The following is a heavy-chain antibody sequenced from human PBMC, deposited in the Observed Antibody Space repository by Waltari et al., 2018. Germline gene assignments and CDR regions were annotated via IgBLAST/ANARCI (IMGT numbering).Heavy chain of an antibody. CDR2: LTPIFGTT. V-gene: IGHV1-69*01. CDR1: GGTFSSNV. CDR3: ARGGAGSIVVLEPAAGFHPFDI. J-gene: IGHJ3*02. Sequence: QVQLVQSGAEVKKPGSSVKVSCKAAGGTFSSNVISWVRQAPGQGLEWMGGLTPIFGTTNYAKKFQGRVTITADESTSTAYMELSSLRSDDSAVYYCARGGAGSIVVLEPAAGFHPFDIWGQGTLVTVSS. D-gene: IGHD2-2*01.